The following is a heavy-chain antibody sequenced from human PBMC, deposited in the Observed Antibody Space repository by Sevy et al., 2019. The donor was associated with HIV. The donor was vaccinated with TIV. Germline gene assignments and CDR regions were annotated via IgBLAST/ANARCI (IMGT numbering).Heavy chain of an antibody. CDR3: ASDSRVPNFGPGSYYSDYFDV. Sequence: GGSLRLSCAASGFSFTSHYINWIRQAPGKGLEWISYISTSGGAVYYADSVKGRFTISRDNGKNTVDLQMNTLRDEDTPVYYCASDSRVPNFGPGSYYSDYFDVWGQGTMVTVSS. CDR2: ISTSGGAV. J-gene: IGHJ3*01. D-gene: IGHD3-10*01. CDR1: GFSFTSHY. V-gene: IGHV3-48*03.